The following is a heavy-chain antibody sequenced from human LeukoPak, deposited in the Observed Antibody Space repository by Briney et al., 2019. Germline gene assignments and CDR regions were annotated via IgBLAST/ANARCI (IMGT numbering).Heavy chain of an antibody. D-gene: IGHD1-26*01. CDR1: GFTFSSYW. CDR3: ARLVVGAIDY. V-gene: IGHV3-7*01. J-gene: IGHJ4*02. Sequence: PGGSLRLSCAASGFTFSSYWMNWVRQAPGKGLEWVGNIKQDGSEKYYVDSVEGRFTISRDNAKNSLYLQMNSLRAEDTAVYHCARLVVGAIDYWGQGTLVTVSP. CDR2: IKQDGSEK.